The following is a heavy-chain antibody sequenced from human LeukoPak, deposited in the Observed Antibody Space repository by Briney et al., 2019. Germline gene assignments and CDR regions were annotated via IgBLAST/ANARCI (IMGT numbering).Heavy chain of an antibody. CDR2: ISGSGSST. Sequence: GGSLRLSCAASGFTFSSYSMNWVRQAPGKGLEWVSGISGSGSSTYYADSVKGRFTISRDNSKNTLYLQMNSLRAEDTAVYYCAKSDDSDYWGQGTLVTVSS. J-gene: IGHJ4*02. CDR3: AKSDDSDY. CDR1: GFTFSSYS. D-gene: IGHD2-21*01. V-gene: IGHV3-23*01.